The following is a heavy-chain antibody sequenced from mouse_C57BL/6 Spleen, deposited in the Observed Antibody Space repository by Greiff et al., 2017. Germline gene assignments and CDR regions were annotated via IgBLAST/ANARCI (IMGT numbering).Heavy chain of an antibody. Sequence: VQVQQSGAELVRPGASVTLSCKASGYTFTDYEMHWVKQTPVHGLEWIGAIDPETGGTAYNQKFKGKAILTADKSSSTAYMELRSLTSEDSAVYYCTRGVTVDYWGQGTTLTVSS. J-gene: IGHJ2*01. CDR1: GYTFTDYE. CDR2: IDPETGGT. V-gene: IGHV1-15*01. D-gene: IGHD2-2*01. CDR3: TRGVTVDY.